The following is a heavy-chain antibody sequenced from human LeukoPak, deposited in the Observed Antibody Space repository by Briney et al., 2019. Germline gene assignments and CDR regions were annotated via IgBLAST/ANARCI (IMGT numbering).Heavy chain of an antibody. V-gene: IGHV3-23*01. CDR1: GFTFSNFA. CDR3: AKVLRVVAATRFDY. Sequence: TGGSLRLSCTASGFTFSNFAMSWVRQAPGKGLEWLSNLSGNGGGTSYADSVKGRFTISRDNSKNTLYLQMNSLKAEDTAVYYCAKVLRVVAATRFDYWGQGTLVTVSS. J-gene: IGHJ4*02. D-gene: IGHD2-15*01. CDR2: LSGNGGGT.